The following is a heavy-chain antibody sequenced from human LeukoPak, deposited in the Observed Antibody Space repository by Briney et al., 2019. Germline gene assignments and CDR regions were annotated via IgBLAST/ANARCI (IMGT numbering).Heavy chain of an antibody. J-gene: IGHJ5*02. CDR1: GYTFTSYA. D-gene: IGHD3-9*01. CDR3: ARGFDWLLANWFDP. V-gene: IGHV7-4-1*02. CDR2: INTNTGNP. Sequence: ASVKVSCKASGYTFTSYAMNWVRQAPGQGLEWMGWINTNTGNPTYAQGFTGRFVFPLDTSVNTAYLQISSLKAEDTGVYYCARGFDWLLANWFDPWGQGTLVTVSS.